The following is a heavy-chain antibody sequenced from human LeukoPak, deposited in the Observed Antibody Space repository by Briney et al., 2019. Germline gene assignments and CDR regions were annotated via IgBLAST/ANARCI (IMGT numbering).Heavy chain of an antibody. Sequence: GASVKVPCKASGGTFSSYAISWVRQAPGRGLEWMGGIIPIFGTANYAQKFQGRVTITADESTSTAYMELSSLRSEDTAVYYCARSHNSSGYYDFWSGYYVYYYYYMDVWGKGTTVTVSS. CDR2: IIPIFGTA. V-gene: IGHV1-69*13. CDR1: GGTFSSYA. D-gene: IGHD3-3*01. CDR3: ARSHNSSGYYDFWSGYYVYYYYYMDV. J-gene: IGHJ6*03.